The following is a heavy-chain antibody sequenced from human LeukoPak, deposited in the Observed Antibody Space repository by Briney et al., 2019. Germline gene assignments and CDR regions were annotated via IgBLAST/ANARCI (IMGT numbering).Heavy chain of an antibody. D-gene: IGHD3-3*01. CDR3: ARGGMYYDFWSGRPVYFDY. CDR2: ISAYNGNT. Sequence: GASVNVSCKASGYTFTSYGISWVRQAPGQGLEWMGWISAYNGNTNYAQKLQGRVTMTTDTSTNTAYMELRSLRSDDTAVYYCARGGMYYDFWSGRPVYFDYWGQGTLVTVSS. CDR1: GYTFTSYG. V-gene: IGHV1-18*01. J-gene: IGHJ4*02.